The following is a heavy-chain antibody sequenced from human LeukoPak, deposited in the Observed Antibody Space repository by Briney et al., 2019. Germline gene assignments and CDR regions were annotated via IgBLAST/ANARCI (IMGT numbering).Heavy chain of an antibody. V-gene: IGHV4-39*07. Sequence: PSETLSLTCTVSGGSISSSDYYWGWIRQPPGKGLEWIGSIYYSVTTYYNPSLKSRVTISVDTSKNQFSLKLNSVTAADTAVYYCARDRLRWPKIDYWGQGTLVTVSS. D-gene: IGHD4-23*01. CDR2: IYYSVTT. CDR1: GGSISSSDYY. CDR3: ARDRLRWPKIDY. J-gene: IGHJ4*02.